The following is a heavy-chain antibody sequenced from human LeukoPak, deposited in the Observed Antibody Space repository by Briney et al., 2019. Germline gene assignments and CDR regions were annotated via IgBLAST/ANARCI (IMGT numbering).Heavy chain of an antibody. CDR1: GFTFSSYG. Sequence: GGSLRLSCAASGFTFSSYGMSWVRQAPGKGLEWVSLISGSGGRAYYADSVKGRFTISRDNSKNTLYLQMNSLRADDTAVYYCAKLDWGGSRYGYFDSWGQGTLVTVSS. D-gene: IGHD5-18*01. CDR2: ISGSGGRA. V-gene: IGHV3-23*01. CDR3: AKLDWGGSRYGYFDS. J-gene: IGHJ4*02.